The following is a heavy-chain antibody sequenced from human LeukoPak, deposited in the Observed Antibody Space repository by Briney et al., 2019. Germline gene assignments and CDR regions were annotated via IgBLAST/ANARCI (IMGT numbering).Heavy chain of an antibody. J-gene: IGHJ4*02. Sequence: RGSLRLSCAASGFTFNNYDMNWVRLAPGRGLEWVSSISTSSSYKYYADSLKGRFTVSRDNAKNSLYLHMNSLRAEDTAVYWCARFDSASGTGFDYWGQGTPVTVSS. CDR1: GFTFNNYD. V-gene: IGHV3-21*01. D-gene: IGHD6-13*01. CDR3: ARFDSASGTGFDY. CDR2: ISTSSSYK.